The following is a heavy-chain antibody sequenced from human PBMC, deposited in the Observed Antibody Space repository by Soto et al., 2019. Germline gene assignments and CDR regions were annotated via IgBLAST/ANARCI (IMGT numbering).Heavy chain of an antibody. D-gene: IGHD4-17*01. CDR3: ARDKTVTTRGYYHYYMDV. CDR2: ISSSSTI. Sequence: GGSLRLSCAASGFTFSSYSMNWVRQAPGKGLEWVSYISSSSTIYYADSVKGRFTISRDNAKNSLYLQMNSLRAEDTAVYYCARDKTVTTRGYYHYYMDVWGKGTKVTVSS. J-gene: IGHJ6*03. CDR1: GFTFSSYS. V-gene: IGHV3-48*01.